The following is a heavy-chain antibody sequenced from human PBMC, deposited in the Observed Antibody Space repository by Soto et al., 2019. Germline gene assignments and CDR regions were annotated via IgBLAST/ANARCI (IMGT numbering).Heavy chain of an antibody. Sequence: QVQLVESGGGVVQPGRSLRLSCAASGFTFSSYGMHWVRQAPGKGLEWVAVISYDGSNKYYADSVKGRFTISRDNSKNTLYLQMNSLRAEDTAVYYCAKSGSRIRGSSGYYYANNWFDPWGQGTLVTVSS. CDR2: ISYDGSNK. CDR3: AKSGSRIRGSSGYYYANNWFDP. CDR1: GFTFSSYG. J-gene: IGHJ5*02. D-gene: IGHD3-22*01. V-gene: IGHV3-30*18.